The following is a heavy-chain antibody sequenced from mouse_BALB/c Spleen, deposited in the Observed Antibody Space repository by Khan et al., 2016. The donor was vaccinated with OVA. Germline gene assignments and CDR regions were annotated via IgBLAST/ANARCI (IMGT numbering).Heavy chain of an antibody. Sequence: QVQLKQSGPGLVAPSQSLSITCIISGFSLTNYGVHWVRQPPGKGLEWLVVIWSDGSTTYNSALKSRLNITKDNSKSQVFLKMNSLQSEDTAVYFCARQPYYHYNIMDYWGQGTSVTVSS. D-gene: IGHD2-10*01. V-gene: IGHV2-6-1*01. CDR1: GFSLTNYG. CDR3: ARQPYYHYNIMDY. CDR2: IWSDGST. J-gene: IGHJ4*01.